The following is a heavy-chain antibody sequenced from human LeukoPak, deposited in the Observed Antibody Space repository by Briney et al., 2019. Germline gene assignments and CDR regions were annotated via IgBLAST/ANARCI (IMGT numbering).Heavy chain of an antibody. Sequence: GGSLRLSCAASGFTFSSYAMSWVRQAPGKGLEWVSAINHSGYTTYYADSVKGRFTISRDNSKNTLFLQMNSLRAEDTAVYYCSKVPPPYCSGGSCFDAFDIWGHGTMVTVSS. CDR1: GFTFSSYA. V-gene: IGHV3-23*01. CDR3: SKVPPPYCSGGSCFDAFDI. J-gene: IGHJ3*02. D-gene: IGHD2-15*01. CDR2: INHSGYTT.